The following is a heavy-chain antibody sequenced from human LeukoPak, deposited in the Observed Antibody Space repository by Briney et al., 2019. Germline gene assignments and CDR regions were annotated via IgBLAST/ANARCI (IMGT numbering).Heavy chain of an antibody. CDR1: GFTFGDYG. CDR3: TRGPGRPTSYSDSSGYYPTHFDY. CDR2: IRSKSYGGTT. D-gene: IGHD3-22*01. J-gene: IGHJ4*02. Sequence: GGSLRLSCTSSGFTFGDYGMSWVRQAPTKRLEWVSFIRSKSYGGTTEYAASVKGRFAISRDDSRGIANLQMNSLKTEDTAVYYCTRGPGRPTSYSDSSGYYPTHFDYWGQGILVTVSS. V-gene: IGHV3-49*04.